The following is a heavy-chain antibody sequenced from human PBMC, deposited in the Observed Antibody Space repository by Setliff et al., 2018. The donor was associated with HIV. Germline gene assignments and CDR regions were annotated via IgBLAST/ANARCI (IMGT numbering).Heavy chain of an antibody. CDR3: AREPHELRYFDWLLYPAYYYYGMDV. CDR2: ISSSGNTI. J-gene: IGHJ6*02. Sequence: GSLRLSCAASGFTFSDYYMSWIRQAPGKGLEWVSYISSSGNTIYSADSVKGRFTISRDNAKNSLYLQMNSLRAEDTAVYYCAREPHELRYFDWLLYPAYYYYGMDVWGQGTTVTVSS. V-gene: IGHV3-11*04. CDR1: GFTFSDYY. D-gene: IGHD3-9*01.